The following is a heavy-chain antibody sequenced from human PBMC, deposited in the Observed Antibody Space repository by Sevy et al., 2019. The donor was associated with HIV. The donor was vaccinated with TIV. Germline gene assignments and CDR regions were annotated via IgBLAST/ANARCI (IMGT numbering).Heavy chain of an antibody. D-gene: IGHD2-15*01. CDR2: ISDRSDTI. Sequence: GGSLRLSCAASGFIFSNYYMTWVRQAPGKGLEWVSYISDRSDTISYADSGKGRFTISRDNAKNALYLQMSSRRGEDTAVYYCARVPDRYCSGGSCYYVYFFDYWGQGTLVTVSS. CDR3: ARVPDRYCSGGSCYYVYFFDY. J-gene: IGHJ4*02. CDR1: GFIFSNYY. V-gene: IGHV3-48*01.